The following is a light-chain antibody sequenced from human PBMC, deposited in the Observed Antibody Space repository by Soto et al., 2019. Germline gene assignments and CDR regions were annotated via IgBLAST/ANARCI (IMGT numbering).Light chain of an antibody. V-gene: IGKV1-5*03. J-gene: IGKJ4*01. Sequence: DIQMTQSPSTLSASVGDRVTIACRASQTVNSWLAWYQQKPGNAPKLLIYKASTFESGVPSRFNGSGSGTEFTLTISSLQPDDFATYYCQHYNSYPLGFGGGTKVEIK. CDR3: QHYNSYPLG. CDR2: KAS. CDR1: QTVNSW.